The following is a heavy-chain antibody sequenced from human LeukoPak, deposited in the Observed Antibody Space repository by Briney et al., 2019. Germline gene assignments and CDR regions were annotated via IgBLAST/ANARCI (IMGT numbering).Heavy chain of an antibody. D-gene: IGHD4-17*01. V-gene: IGHV3-21*01. Sequence: GGSLRLSCAASGFTVSSNYMNWVRQAPGKGLEWVSSISSSSSYIYYADSVKGRFTISRDNAKNSLYLQMNSLRAEDTAVYFCAREISYGDYPSGDAFDNWGQGTMVTVSS. CDR2: ISSSSSYI. J-gene: IGHJ3*02. CDR3: AREISYGDYPSGDAFDN. CDR1: GFTVSSNY.